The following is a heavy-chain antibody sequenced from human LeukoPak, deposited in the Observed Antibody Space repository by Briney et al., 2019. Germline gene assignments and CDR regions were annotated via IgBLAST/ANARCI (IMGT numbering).Heavy chain of an antibody. CDR1: GYTFTSYG. CDR3: ARWRSPQIWFGEAQDY. Sequence: ASVKVSCKASGYTFTSYGISWLRQAPGRGLEWMGWISAYNGNTNYAQKLQGRVTMTTDTSTSTAYMELRSLRSDDTAVYYCARWRSPQIWFGEAQDYWGQGTLVTVSS. V-gene: IGHV1-18*01. CDR2: ISAYNGNT. D-gene: IGHD3-10*01. J-gene: IGHJ4*02.